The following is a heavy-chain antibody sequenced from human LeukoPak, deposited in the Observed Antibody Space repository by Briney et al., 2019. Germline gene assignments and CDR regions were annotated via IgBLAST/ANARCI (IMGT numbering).Heavy chain of an antibody. J-gene: IGHJ6*03. V-gene: IGHV3-33*06. Sequence: GGSLRLSCAASGFTFSSYGMHWVRQAPGKGLEWVAVIWYDGSNKYYADSVKGRFTISRDNSKNTLYLQMNSLRAGDTAVYYCAKGGRYYYYMDVWGKGTTVTVSS. CDR3: AKGGRYYYYMDV. CDR2: IWYDGSNK. CDR1: GFTFSSYG.